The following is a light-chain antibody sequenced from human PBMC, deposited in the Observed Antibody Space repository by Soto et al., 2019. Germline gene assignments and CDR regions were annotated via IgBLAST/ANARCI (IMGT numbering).Light chain of an antibody. J-gene: IGKJ2*01. CDR1: RGINNY. V-gene: IGKV1-39*01. CDR2: ATS. CDR3: QQSYSSPYT. Sequence: DIQMTQSPSSLSASVGDRVNITCRASRGINNYLNWYQQRPGKAPQILISATSNLETGVPSRFSGGGSGTDFTLIISSLKPEDFATYSCQQSYSSPYTFGQGTKVEIK.